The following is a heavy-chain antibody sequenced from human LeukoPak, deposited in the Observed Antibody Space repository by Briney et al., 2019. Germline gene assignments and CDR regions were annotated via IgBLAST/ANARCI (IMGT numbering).Heavy chain of an antibody. V-gene: IGHV1-69*05. J-gene: IGHJ5*02. CDR1: GGTFSSYA. Sequence: SVKVSCKASGGTFSSYAISWVRQAPGQGLEWMGGIIPIFGTANYAQKFQGRVTITTDESTSTAYMELSSLRPEDTAVYYCASINSSSWFGYWFDPWGQGTLVTVSS. CDR2: IIPIFGTA. D-gene: IGHD6-13*01. CDR3: ASINSSSWFGYWFDP.